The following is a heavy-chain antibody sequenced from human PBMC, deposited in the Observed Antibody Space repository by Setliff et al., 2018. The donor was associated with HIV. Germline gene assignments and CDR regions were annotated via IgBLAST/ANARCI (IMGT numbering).Heavy chain of an antibody. Sequence: SETLSLTCAVYGGSFSGYDWSWIRQPPGKGLEWIGRIYTSGSTNYNPSLKTRVTISIDTSKKQVSLKLSSVTAADTAVYYCARHANYDFWSGYWGYYFDYWGQGTLVTVSS. J-gene: IGHJ4*02. D-gene: IGHD3-3*01. CDR1: GGSFSGYD. CDR2: IYTSGST. V-gene: IGHV4-59*08. CDR3: ARHANYDFWSGYWGYYFDY.